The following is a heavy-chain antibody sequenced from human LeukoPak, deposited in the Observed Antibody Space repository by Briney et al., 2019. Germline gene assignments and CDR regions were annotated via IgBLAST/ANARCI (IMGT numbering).Heavy chain of an antibody. CDR2: IKSKTDGGTT. V-gene: IGHV3-15*01. J-gene: IGHJ4*02. Sequence: PGGSLRLSCAASGFTFSHASMSWVRQAPGKGLEWVGRIKSKTDGGTTDYAAPVKGRFTISRDDSKNTLYLQMNSLKTEDTAVYFCTTPEEGYFDYWGQGTLVTVSS. CDR3: TTPEEGYFDY. CDR1: GFTFSHAS.